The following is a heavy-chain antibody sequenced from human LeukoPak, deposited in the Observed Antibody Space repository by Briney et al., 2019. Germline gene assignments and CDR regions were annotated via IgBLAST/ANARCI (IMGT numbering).Heavy chain of an antibody. CDR3: ARGYYYDSSGYFDY. V-gene: IGHV3-30-3*01. Sequence: TGGSLRLSCAASGFTFSSYAMHWVRQAPGKGLEWVAVISCDGSNKYYADSVKGRFTISRDNSKNTLYLQMNSLRAEDTAVYYCARGYYYDSSGYFDYWGQGTLVTVSS. CDR2: ISCDGSNK. J-gene: IGHJ4*02. D-gene: IGHD3-22*01. CDR1: GFTFSSYA.